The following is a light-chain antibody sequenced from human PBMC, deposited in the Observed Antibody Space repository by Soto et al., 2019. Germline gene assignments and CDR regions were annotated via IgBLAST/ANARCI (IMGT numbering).Light chain of an antibody. CDR2: LNSDGSH. V-gene: IGLV4-69*01. J-gene: IGLJ3*02. Sequence: QSVLTQSPSASASLGASVKLTCTLSSGHSTYAIAWHQQQPEKGPRYLMKLNSDGSHNKGDGIPDRFSVSSSGAERYLTISIVQSSDEADYYCQTWDTGIRVFGGGTKLTVL. CDR3: QTWDTGIRV. CDR1: SGHSTYA.